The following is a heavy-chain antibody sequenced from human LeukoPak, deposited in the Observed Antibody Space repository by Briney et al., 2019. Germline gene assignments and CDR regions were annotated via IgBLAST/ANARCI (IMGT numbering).Heavy chain of an antibody. CDR2: ISHSGNI. V-gene: IGHV4-4*02. J-gene: IGHJ4*02. CDR1: GDSINGSNW. Sequence: SGTLSLTCAVSGDSINGSNWWNWVRQPPGKGLEWIGEISHSGNINYNPSLKSRVTISVDTSKNQFSLKLSSVTAANTAVYYCARVPYYYDRGGPTNFDYWGQGTLVTVSS. CDR3: ARVPYYYDRGGPTNFDY. D-gene: IGHD3-22*01.